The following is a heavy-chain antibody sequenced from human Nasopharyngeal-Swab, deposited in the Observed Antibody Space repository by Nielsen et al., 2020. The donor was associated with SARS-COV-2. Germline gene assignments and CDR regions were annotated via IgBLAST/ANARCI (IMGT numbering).Heavy chain of an antibody. D-gene: IGHD3-10*01. CDR3: ARISWVWFGEFQYYFDY. CDR2: IYYSGST. CDR1: GGSISSSSYY. V-gene: IGHV4-39*01. Sequence: GSLRLSCTVSGGSISSSSYYWGWIRQPPGKGLEWIGSIYYSGSTYCNPSLKSRVTISVDTSKNQFSLKLSSVTAADTAVYYCARISWVWFGEFQYYFDYWGQGTLVTVSS. J-gene: IGHJ4*02.